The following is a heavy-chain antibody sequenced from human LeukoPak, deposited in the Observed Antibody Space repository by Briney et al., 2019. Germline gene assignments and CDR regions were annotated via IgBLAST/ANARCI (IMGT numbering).Heavy chain of an antibody. CDR1: GGSISSGGYS. Sequence: PSQTLSLTCAVSGGSISSGGYSWSWIRQPPGKGPERIVYIYHSGSTYYNPSLKSRVTISVDRSKNQFSLKLSSVTAADTAVYYCASTQTYYYDSRGAFDIWGQGTMVTVSS. CDR2: IYHSGST. J-gene: IGHJ3*02. D-gene: IGHD3-22*01. V-gene: IGHV4-30-2*01. CDR3: ASTQTYYYDSRGAFDI.